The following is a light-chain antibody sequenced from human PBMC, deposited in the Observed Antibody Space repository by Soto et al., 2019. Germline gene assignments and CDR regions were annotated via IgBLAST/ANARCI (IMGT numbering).Light chain of an antibody. J-gene: IGLJ2*01. CDR3: SSYAGSNNLV. Sequence: QSALTQPASVSGSPGQSITISCTGTSSDVGGYNYVSWYQQHPGKAPKLMIYEVSNRHSGVSNRFSGSKSGNTASLTISGLQAEDEADYYCSSYAGSNNLVFGGGTKLTVL. CDR1: SSDVGGYNY. V-gene: IGLV2-14*01. CDR2: EVS.